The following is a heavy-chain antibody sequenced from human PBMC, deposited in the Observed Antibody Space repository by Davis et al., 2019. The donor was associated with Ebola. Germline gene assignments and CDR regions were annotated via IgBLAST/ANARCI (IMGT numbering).Heavy chain of an antibody. CDR2: LSHDESNK. Sequence: GGSLRLSCAASGFTFSSYVMHWVRQAPGKGLEWVALLSHDESNKYADSVKGRFTISRDNSKSTLYLQMNSLRAEDTAVYYCVSRRYGSGADWGQGTRVTVSS. D-gene: IGHD3-10*01. CDR3: VSRRYGSGAD. CDR1: GFTFSSYV. V-gene: IGHV3-30*14. J-gene: IGHJ4*02.